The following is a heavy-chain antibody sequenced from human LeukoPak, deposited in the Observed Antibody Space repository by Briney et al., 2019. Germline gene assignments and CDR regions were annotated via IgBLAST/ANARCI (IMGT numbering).Heavy chain of an antibody. J-gene: IGHJ6*03. V-gene: IGHV3-20*04. CDR2: INWNGGSI. D-gene: IGHD3-22*01. CDR3: ARTRSDYYDSSGYHYPYYYYYYMDV. CDR1: GFTFDDYG. Sequence: PGGSLRLSCAASGFTFDDYGMSWVRHAPGKGLEWVSGINWNGGSIGYADSVKGRFTISRDNAKNSLYLQMNSLRAEDTALYYCARTRSDYYDSSGYHYPYYYYYYMDVWGKGTTVTVSS.